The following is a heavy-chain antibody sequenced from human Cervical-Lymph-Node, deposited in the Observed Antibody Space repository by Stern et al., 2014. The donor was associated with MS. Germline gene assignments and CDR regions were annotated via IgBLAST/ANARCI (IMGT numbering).Heavy chain of an antibody. V-gene: IGHV3-21*01. J-gene: IGHJ4*02. CDR1: GFTFSSYS. CDR2: ISSSSSYI. D-gene: IGHD6-19*01. CDR3: ASQWLVPHY. Sequence: EVQLEESGGGLVKPGGSLRLSCAASGFTFSSYSMNWVRQAPGKGLEWVSSISSSSSYIYYADSVKGRFTISRDNAKNSLYLQMNSLRAEDTAVYYCASQWLVPHYWGQGTLVTVSS.